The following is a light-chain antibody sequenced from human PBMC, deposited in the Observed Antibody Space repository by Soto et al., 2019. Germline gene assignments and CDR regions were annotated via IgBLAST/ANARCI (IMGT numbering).Light chain of an antibody. CDR2: GAS. J-gene: IGKJ2*01. CDR1: QSISSSY. V-gene: IGKV3-20*01. Sequence: EIVLTQPPGTLSLSPGERATLACRASQSISSSYLAWYQQKPGQAPRLLIYGASSRATGIPDRFSGSGSGTDFTLTISRLEPEDFAVYYCQFFGSSRYTFGQGTKLEIK. CDR3: QFFGSSRYT.